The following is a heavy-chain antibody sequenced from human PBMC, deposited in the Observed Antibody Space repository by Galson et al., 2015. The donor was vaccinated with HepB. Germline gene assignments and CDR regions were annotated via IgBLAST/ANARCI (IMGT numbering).Heavy chain of an antibody. CDR3: AKASGIVVDNWFDP. Sequence: SLRLSCAASGFTFSSYAMSWVRQAPGKGLEWVSVISGSGGSTYYADSVKGRFTISRDNSQNTLYLQMNSLRAEDTAVYYCAKASGIVVDNWFDPWGQGTLVTASS. V-gene: IGHV3-23*01. CDR2: ISGSGGST. D-gene: IGHD2-2*01. CDR1: GFTFSSYA. J-gene: IGHJ5*02.